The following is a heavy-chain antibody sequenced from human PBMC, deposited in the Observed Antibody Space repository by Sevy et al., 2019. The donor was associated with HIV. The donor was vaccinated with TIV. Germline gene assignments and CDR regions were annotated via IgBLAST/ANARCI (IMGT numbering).Heavy chain of an antibody. J-gene: IGHJ4*02. D-gene: IGHD3-22*01. CDR3: ATARDYYDSSGPYYFDY. CDR2: ITSSGSTI. V-gene: IGHV3-48*03. Sequence: GGSRRLSCAASGFIFNTYEMNWVRQAPGKGLEWVSYITSSGSTIYYADSVKGRFTISRDNVKNSLYLQMNSLRAEDTAIYYCATARDYYDSSGPYYFDYWGQGTLVTVSS. CDR1: GFIFNTYE.